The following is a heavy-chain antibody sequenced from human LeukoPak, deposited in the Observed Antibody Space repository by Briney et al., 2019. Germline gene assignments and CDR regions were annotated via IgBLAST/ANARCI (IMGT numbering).Heavy chain of an antibody. CDR3: ARQLYDYGTDY. J-gene: IGHJ4*02. CDR1: GGPFSGYY. CDR2: INHSGST. D-gene: IGHD4-17*01. Sequence: SETLSLTCAVYGGPFSGYYWSWIRQPPGKGLEWIGEINHSGSTNYNPSLKSRVTISVDTSKNQFSLKLSSVTAADTAVYYCARQLYDYGTDYWGQGTLVTVSS. V-gene: IGHV4-34*01.